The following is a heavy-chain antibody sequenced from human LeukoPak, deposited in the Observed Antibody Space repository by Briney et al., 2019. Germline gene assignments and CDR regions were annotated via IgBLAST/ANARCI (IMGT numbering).Heavy chain of an antibody. CDR1: GFTFSSYA. CDR2: ISGSGGST. Sequence: GASLRLSCAASGFTFSSYAMSWVRQAPGKGLEWVSGISGSGGSTYYADSVKGRFTTSRDNSKNTLYLQMNSLRAEDTAVYYCAKDQRGPLFDYWGQGTLVTVSS. V-gene: IGHV3-23*01. CDR3: AKDQRGPLFDY. J-gene: IGHJ4*02. D-gene: IGHD6-25*01.